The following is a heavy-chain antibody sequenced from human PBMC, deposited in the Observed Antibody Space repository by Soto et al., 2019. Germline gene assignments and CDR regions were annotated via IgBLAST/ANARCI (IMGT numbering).Heavy chain of an antibody. Sequence: QGLLVESGGGLVKPGGSLRVSCAASRFTFSDYYMYWVRQAPGKGLEWLSYISPGDSYIEYADSVKGRFTISRDDVQNSLFLEMNSLRAEDTAVYYCARGDDPASYYYYALDVW. CDR2: ISPGDSYI. CDR3: ARGDDPASYYYYALDV. V-gene: IGHV3-11*06. J-gene: IGHJ6*01. D-gene: IGHD1-1*01. CDR1: RFTFSDYY.